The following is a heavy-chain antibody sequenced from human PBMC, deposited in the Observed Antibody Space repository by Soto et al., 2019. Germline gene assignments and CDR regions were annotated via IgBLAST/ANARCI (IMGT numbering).Heavy chain of an antibody. V-gene: IGHV4-34*01. CDR2: INHSGST. CDR3: ARKNWNEPVDY. CDR1: GGSFSGYY. J-gene: IGHJ4*02. Sequence: QVQLQQWGAGLLKPSETLSLTCAVYGGSFSGYYWSWIRQPPGKGLEWIGEINHSGSTNYNPSLKSRVTISVDTSKNQFSLKLSSVTAADTAVYYCARKNWNEPVDYWGQGTLVTVSS. D-gene: IGHD1-1*01.